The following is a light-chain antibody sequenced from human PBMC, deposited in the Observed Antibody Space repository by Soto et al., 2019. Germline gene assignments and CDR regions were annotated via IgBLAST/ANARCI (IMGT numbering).Light chain of an antibody. J-gene: IGKJ3*01. CDR2: AAS. V-gene: IGKV1-8*01. Sequence: AIRMSQSPSSFSASTGDRVTITCRASKCISSYLAWYQQKPGKAPKLLIYAASTLQSWVPSRFSGSGSGTDFTLTISCLQSEDFATYYCQQYYSYPYTLGPGTKVDI. CDR3: QQYYSYPYT. CDR1: KCISSY.